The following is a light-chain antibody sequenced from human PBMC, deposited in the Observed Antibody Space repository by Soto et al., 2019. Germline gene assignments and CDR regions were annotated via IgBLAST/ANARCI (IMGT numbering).Light chain of an antibody. Sequence: QPVLTQAPSTSGTPGQRVTISCSGSSFNIGSNYVCWYQQLPGTAPKLLICTNNQRPSGVPDRFSGSKSGTSASLAISGLRSEDEADYYCAAWDDSLSAVVFGGGTKLTVL. J-gene: IGLJ2*01. CDR2: TNN. CDR3: AAWDDSLSAVV. CDR1: SFNIGSNY. V-gene: IGLV1-47*01.